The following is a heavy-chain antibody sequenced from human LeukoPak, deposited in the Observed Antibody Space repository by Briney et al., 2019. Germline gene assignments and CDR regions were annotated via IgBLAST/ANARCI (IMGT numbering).Heavy chain of an antibody. CDR3: ARPESLLWFGELSGGLDY. CDR2: INAGNGNT. V-gene: IGHV1-3*01. J-gene: IGHJ4*02. Sequence: ASVKVSCKAPGYTFTSYAMHWVRQAPGQRLEWMGWINAGNGNTKYSQKFQGRVTITRDTSASTAYMELSSLRSEDTAVYYCARPESLLWFGELSGGLDYWGQGTLVTVSS. D-gene: IGHD3-10*01. CDR1: GYTFTSYA.